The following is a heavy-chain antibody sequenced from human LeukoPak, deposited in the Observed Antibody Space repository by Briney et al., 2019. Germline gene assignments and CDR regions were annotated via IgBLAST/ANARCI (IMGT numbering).Heavy chain of an antibody. J-gene: IGHJ5*02. CDR1: GFSFSSYG. V-gene: IGHV3-23*01. CDR2: ISGSGGEI. Sequence: GGSLRLSCAASGFSFSSYGMTWVRQAPGKGLEWVSSISGSGGEIHYTASVKGRFTISKNNSKNTVYLQMNSLKDEDTAVFYCAKGGPFSTSSQKYFDPWGQGSLVIVS. CDR3: AKGGPFSTSSQKYFDP. D-gene: IGHD6-6*01.